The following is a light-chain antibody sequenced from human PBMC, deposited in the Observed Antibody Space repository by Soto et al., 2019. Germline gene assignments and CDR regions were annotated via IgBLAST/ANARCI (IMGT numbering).Light chain of an antibody. CDR2: GAS. V-gene: IGKV3D-15*01. CDR3: QQYNNWPPT. Sequence: EVVMTQSPATLSVSPGERATLSCRASQSISSNLAWYQQKPGQPPRHLIYGASTRATGIPARFSAGGSGTEFTLTISSLQSEDFALYYCQQYNNWPPTFGQGTKVEIK. CDR1: QSISSN. J-gene: IGKJ1*01.